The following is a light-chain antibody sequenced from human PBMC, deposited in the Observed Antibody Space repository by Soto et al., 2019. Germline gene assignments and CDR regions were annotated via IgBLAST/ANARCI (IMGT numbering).Light chain of an antibody. CDR3: QRYGSSPPYT. CDR2: GAS. V-gene: IGKV3-15*01. Sequence: EIVMTQSPASLSVSPGETATLSCRASQSIRNSLAWYQQKPGQAPSLVIYGASTRATGIPARFSGSGSGTEFTLTISSLQSEDFAVYYCQRYGSSPPYTFGQGTKLEIK. CDR1: QSIRNS. J-gene: IGKJ2*01.